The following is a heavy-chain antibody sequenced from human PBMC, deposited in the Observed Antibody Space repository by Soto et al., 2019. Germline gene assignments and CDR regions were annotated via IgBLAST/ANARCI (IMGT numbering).Heavy chain of an antibody. CDR2: VNPIVSMS. J-gene: IGHJ4*02. CDR3: ASSYGSGHRVFDY. V-gene: IGHV1-69*02. CDR1: GDTFNFYS. D-gene: IGHD3-10*01. Sequence: ASVKVSCKASGDTFNFYSINWVRQAPGLGLEWMGRVNPIVSMSNYAQKFQGRVTMTADKSTSTAYMELSSLRSEDTAIYYCASSYGSGHRVFDYWGQGSLVIVSS.